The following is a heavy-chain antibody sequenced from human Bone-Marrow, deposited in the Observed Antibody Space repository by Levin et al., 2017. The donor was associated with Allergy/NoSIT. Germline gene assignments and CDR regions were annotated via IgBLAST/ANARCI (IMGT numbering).Heavy chain of an antibody. J-gene: IGHJ3*02. D-gene: IGHD3-22*01. CDR2: VYYNGSP. CDR1: CEYIDSTTYY. Sequence: SPTLSLPCIVSCEYIDSTTYYWGWIRQPPGKGLEWIGSVYYNGSPYYNPSLKSRVTISVDTSKNQFSLSLESVTAAATSVYYCSRPNWGYSYDSRGYFHNAFDIWGQGTFVSVSS. V-gene: IGHV4-39*01. CDR3: SRPNWGYSYDSRGYFHNAFDI.